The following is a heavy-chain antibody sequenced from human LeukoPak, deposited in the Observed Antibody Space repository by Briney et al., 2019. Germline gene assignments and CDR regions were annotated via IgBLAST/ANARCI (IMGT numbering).Heavy chain of an antibody. Sequence: PGGSLRLSCAASGFTFRTYWMHWVRQAPGKGLVWVSHIKSDGSATTYADSVKGRFTISRDNAKNTLYPQMNSLRAEDTAVYYCARGFSYNHFDYWGQGTLVTVSS. CDR1: GFTFRTYW. J-gene: IGHJ4*02. V-gene: IGHV3-74*01. D-gene: IGHD5-24*01. CDR2: IKSDGSAT. CDR3: ARGFSYNHFDY.